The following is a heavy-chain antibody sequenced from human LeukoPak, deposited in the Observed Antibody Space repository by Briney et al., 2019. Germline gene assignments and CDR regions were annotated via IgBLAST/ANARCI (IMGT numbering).Heavy chain of an antibody. V-gene: IGHV3-33*01. CDR1: GFTFSSYG. CDR2: IWYDGSNK. J-gene: IGHJ4*02. D-gene: IGHD1-26*01. CDR3: ARDPHGGSYYDY. Sequence: GGSLRLSCAASGFTFSSYGMHWVRQAPGKGLEWVAVIWYDGSNKYYADSVKGRFTISRDNSKNTLYLQMGSLRAEDMAVYYCARDPHGGSYYDYWGQGTLVTVSS.